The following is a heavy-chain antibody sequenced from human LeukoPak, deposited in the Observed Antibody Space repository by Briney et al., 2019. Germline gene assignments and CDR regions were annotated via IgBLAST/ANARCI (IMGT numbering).Heavy chain of an antibody. J-gene: IGHJ3*02. CDR1: GFTFSTYA. V-gene: IGHV3-23*01. CDR3: AKAISSSWRDDAFDI. Sequence: GGSLRLSCAASGFTFSTYAMIWVRQAPGKGLEWVSVISNGGGSTQYADSVKGRFTISRDISKNTLYLQMNSLRAEDTAVYYCAKAISSSWRDDAFDIWGQGTMVTVSS. CDR2: ISNGGGST. D-gene: IGHD6-13*01.